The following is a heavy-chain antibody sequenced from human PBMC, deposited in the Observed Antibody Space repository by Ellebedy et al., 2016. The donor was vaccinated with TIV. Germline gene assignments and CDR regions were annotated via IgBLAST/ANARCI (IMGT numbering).Heavy chain of an antibody. CDR3: AKDLEGPGGITIFGVVISDAFDI. J-gene: IGHJ3*02. CDR2: ISYDGSNK. CDR1: GFTFSSYA. D-gene: IGHD3-3*01. V-gene: IGHV3-30-3*01. Sequence: GGSLRLSXAASGFTFSSYAMHWVRQAPGKGLEWVAVISYDGSNKYYADSVKGRFTISRDNSKNTLYLQMNSLRAEDTAVYYCAKDLEGPGGITIFGVVISDAFDIWGQGTMVTVSS.